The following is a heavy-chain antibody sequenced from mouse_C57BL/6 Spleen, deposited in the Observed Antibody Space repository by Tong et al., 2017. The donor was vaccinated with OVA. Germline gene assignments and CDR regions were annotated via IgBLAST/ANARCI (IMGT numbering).Heavy chain of an antibody. CDR1: GYTFTDYE. D-gene: IGHD2-12*01. V-gene: IGHV1-15*01. Sequence: VQLQESGAELARPGASVTLSCKASGYTFTDYEMHWVKQTPVHGLEWIGAIDPETGGTAYNQKFKGKAILTADKSYSTGYVGLLRETSEGSGVDYWAKNDVYAVDYWGQETADTVSS. CDR3: AKNDVYAVDY. J-gene: IGHJ4*01. CDR2: IDPETGGT.